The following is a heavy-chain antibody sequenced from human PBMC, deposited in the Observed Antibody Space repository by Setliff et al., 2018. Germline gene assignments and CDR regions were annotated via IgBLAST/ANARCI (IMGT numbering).Heavy chain of an antibody. CDR2: TIPMFGAT. Sequence: SVKVSCKASGATFSSHGISWVRQAPGQGLEWMGGTIPMFGATEYAQKFQGRLTIITDESTSTAYMELSSLRSEDTAIYYCARGDFYYYFYMDVWGKGTTVTVSS. V-gene: IGHV1-69*05. CDR3: ARGDFYYYFYMDV. J-gene: IGHJ6*03. CDR1: GATFSSHG.